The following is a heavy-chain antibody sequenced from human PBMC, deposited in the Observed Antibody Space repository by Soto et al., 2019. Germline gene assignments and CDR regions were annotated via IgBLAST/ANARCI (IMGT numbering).Heavy chain of an antibody. V-gene: IGHV1-2*02. D-gene: IGHD2-15*01. CDR2: INPNSGGT. CDR1: GYTFTGYY. CDR3: ARGKYCSGGSCYGGNYYGMDV. Sequence: ASVKVSCKASGYTFTGYYMHWVRQAPGQGLEWVGWINPNSGGTNYAQKFQGRVTMTRDTSISTAYMELSRLRSDDTAVYYCARGKYCSGGSCYGGNYYGMDVWGQGTTVTVSS. J-gene: IGHJ6*02.